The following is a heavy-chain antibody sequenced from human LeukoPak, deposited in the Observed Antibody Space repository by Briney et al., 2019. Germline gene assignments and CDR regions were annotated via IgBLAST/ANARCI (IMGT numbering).Heavy chain of an antibody. CDR3: ARDKGTSWPYFDY. Sequence: ASVKVSCKASGYTFTSYGISWVRQAPGQGLEWMGWISAYTGNTNYAQKLQGRVTMTTGTSTSTAYMELRSLSSDDTAVYYCARDKGTSWPYFDYWGQGTLVTVSS. CDR1: GYTFTSYG. D-gene: IGHD2-2*01. CDR2: ISAYTGNT. V-gene: IGHV1-18*01. J-gene: IGHJ4*02.